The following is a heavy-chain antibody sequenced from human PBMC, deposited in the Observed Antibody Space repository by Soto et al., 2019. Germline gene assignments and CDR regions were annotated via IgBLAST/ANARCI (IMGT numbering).Heavy chain of an antibody. J-gene: IGHJ5*02. V-gene: IGHV3-33*01. CDR2: IWYDGSNK. Sequence: LRLSCAASGFTFSSYGMHWVRQAPGKGLEWVAVIWYDGSNKYYADSVKGRFTISRDNSKNTLYLQMNSLRAEDTAVYYCAREAIARGYSYGLPFDPWGQGTRVTVSS. CDR1: GFTFSSYG. D-gene: IGHD5-18*01. CDR3: AREAIARGYSYGLPFDP.